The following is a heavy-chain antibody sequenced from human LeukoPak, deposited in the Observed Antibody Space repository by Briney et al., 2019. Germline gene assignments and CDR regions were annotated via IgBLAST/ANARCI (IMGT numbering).Heavy chain of an antibody. CDR2: IYPGDSET. D-gene: IGHD5-24*01. J-gene: IGHJ3*02. V-gene: IGHV5-51*01. CDR3: ARRRDGYNYAFDI. Sequence: GESLKISCKGSGYSFTSYWIAWVRQMPGKGLGWMGIIYPGDSETTYSPSFQGQVTISADKSIITAYLQWSSLKASDTAIYYCARRRDGYNYAFDIWGQGTMVTVSS. CDR1: GYSFTSYW.